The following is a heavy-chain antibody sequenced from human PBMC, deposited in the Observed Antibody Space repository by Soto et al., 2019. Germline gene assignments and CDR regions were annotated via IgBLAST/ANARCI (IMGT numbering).Heavy chain of an antibody. CDR1: GFTFSSYS. V-gene: IGHV3-48*02. Sequence: GGSLRLSCAASGFTFSSYSMNWVRQAPGKGLEWVSYISSSSSTIYYADSVKGRFTISRDNAKNSLYLQMNSMRDEDTAVYYCARVKSVAIWSGYYHADYWGQGTLVTVSS. D-gene: IGHD3-3*01. J-gene: IGHJ4*02. CDR2: ISSSSSTI. CDR3: ARVKSVAIWSGYYHADY.